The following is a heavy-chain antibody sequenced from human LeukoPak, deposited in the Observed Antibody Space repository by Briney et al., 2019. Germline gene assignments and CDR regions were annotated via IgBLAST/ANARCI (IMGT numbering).Heavy chain of an antibody. CDR3: ARGRWLRFLEWLSPYYMDV. Sequence: ASVKVSCKVSGYTLTELSMHWVRQAPGKGLEWMGGFEPEDGETIYAQKFQGRVTMTRNTSISTAYMELSSLRSEDTAVYYCARGRWLRFLEWLSPYYMDVWGKGTTVTVSS. CDR2: FEPEDGET. V-gene: IGHV1-24*01. D-gene: IGHD3-3*01. CDR1: GYTLTELS. J-gene: IGHJ6*03.